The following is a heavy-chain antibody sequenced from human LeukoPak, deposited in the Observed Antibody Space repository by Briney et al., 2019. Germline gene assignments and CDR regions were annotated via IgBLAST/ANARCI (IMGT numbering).Heavy chain of an antibody. CDR3: ARPVVPARDAFDI. D-gene: IGHD2-2*01. J-gene: IGHJ3*02. CDR1: GGSINSSSYY. Sequence: SETLSLTCTVSGGSINSSSYYWGWIRQPPGKGLEWIGSIYYSGSTYYNPSLKSRVTISVDTSKNQFSLKLSSVTAADTAVYYCARPVVPARDAFDIWGQGTMVTVSS. CDR2: IYYSGST. V-gene: IGHV4-39*01.